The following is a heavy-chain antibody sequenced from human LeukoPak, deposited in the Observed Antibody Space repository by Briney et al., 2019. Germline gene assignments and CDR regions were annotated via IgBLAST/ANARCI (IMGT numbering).Heavy chain of an antibody. CDR3: ATHPPSQFYFDF. Sequence: SVKVSCKASGYTFTSYSMHWVRQAPGQGLQWLGGINHIFGTASYAQKFQVRVTVIADEFTSTAYMELTSLTSEDTAVYYCATHPPSQFYFDFWGQGTLVTVSS. D-gene: IGHD5-24*01. CDR1: GYTFTSYS. CDR2: INHIFGTA. V-gene: IGHV1-69*13. J-gene: IGHJ4*02.